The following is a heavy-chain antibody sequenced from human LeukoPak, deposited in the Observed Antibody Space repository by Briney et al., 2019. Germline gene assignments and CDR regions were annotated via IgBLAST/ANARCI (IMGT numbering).Heavy chain of an antibody. CDR1: GFTFSSYG. CDR3: AKDCCGESNQYYYYYMDV. V-gene: IGHV3-23*01. D-gene: IGHD3-10*01. J-gene: IGHJ6*03. Sequence: GGSLRLSCAASGFTFSSYGMSWVRQAPGKGLEWVSAISGSGGSTYYADSVEGRFTISRDNSKNTLYLQMNSLRAEDTAVYFCAKDCCGESNQYYYYYMDVWGKGTTVTISS. CDR2: ISGSGGST.